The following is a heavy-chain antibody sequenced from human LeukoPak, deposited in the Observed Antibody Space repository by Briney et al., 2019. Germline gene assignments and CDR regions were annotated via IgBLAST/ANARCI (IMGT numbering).Heavy chain of an antibody. CDR1: GYTFTSYD. CDR2: MNPNSGNT. Sequence: GASVKVSCKASGYTFTSYDINWVRQATGQGLEWMGWMNPNSGNTGYAQKFQGRVTITRNTSISTAYMELSSLRSEDTAVYYCARGGGYSSGWHTPGDYYYMDVWGKGTTVTVSS. CDR3: ARGGGYSSGWHTPGDYYYMDV. D-gene: IGHD6-19*01. J-gene: IGHJ6*03. V-gene: IGHV1-8*03.